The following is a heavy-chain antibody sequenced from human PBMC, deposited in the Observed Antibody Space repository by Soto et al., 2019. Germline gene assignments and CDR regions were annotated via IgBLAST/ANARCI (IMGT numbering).Heavy chain of an antibody. D-gene: IGHD6-13*01. V-gene: IGHV1-18*01. CDR2: ISGNDGKT. CDR1: GYRFTNHG. J-gene: IGHJ6*02. CDR3: ASDSSSSWFNYYYGMDV. Sequence: ASVKVSCKASGYRFTNHGISWVRQAPGQGLEWMGWISGNDGKTKYARKFQGRVTMTTDTSTSTANMEMNSMRHDDTAVYYCASDSSSSWFNYYYGMDVWGQGTTVTVSS.